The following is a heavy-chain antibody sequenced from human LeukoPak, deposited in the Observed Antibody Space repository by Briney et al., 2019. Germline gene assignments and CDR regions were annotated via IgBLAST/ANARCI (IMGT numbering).Heavy chain of an antibody. CDR3: ARENEQWEPFDY. V-gene: IGHV4-59*01. J-gene: IGHJ4*02. CDR2: IYYSGST. D-gene: IGHD1-26*01. Sequence: SETLSLTCTVSGGSISSYYWSWIRQPPGKGLEWIGYIYYSGSTNYNPSLKSRVTISVDTSKNQFSLKLSSVTAADTAVYYCARENEQWEPFDYWGQGTLVTVSS. CDR1: GGSISSYY.